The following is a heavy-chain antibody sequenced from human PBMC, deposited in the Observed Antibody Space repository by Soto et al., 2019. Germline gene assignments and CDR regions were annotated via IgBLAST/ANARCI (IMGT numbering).Heavy chain of an antibody. D-gene: IGHD6-6*01. CDR3: ARLDEYSSSSFHY. Sequence: SETLSLTCAVYGGSFSGYYWSLLRQPPGKGLEWIGEINYSGSTYYNPSLKSRVTISVDTSKNQFSLKLSSVTAADTAVYYCARLDEYSSSSFHYWGQGTLVTVSS. V-gene: IGHV4-34*01. CDR2: INYSGST. J-gene: IGHJ4*02. CDR1: GGSFSGYY.